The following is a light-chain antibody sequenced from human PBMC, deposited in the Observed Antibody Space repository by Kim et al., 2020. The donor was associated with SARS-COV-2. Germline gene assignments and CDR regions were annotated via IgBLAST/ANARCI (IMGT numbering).Light chain of an antibody. Sequence: GQRVTNTCAGSSSNVGLHFVNWYQQLPGTAPKVFIYNDNQRPAGVPDRFSGSRSGTSASLAISGLQSEDEADYYCATWDVSLNGWVFGGGTQLTVL. J-gene: IGLJ3*02. CDR3: ATWDVSLNGWV. V-gene: IGLV1-44*01. CDR2: NDN. CDR1: SSNVGLHF.